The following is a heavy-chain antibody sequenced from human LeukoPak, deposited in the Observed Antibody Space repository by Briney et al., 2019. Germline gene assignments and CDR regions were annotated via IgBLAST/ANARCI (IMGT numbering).Heavy chain of an antibody. CDR3: ASRYYYDSSGYCNFDY. Sequence: GESLKISCKGSGYNFTSYWIGWVRQMPGKGLEWMGIIYPGDSDTRYSPSFQGQVTISADKSISTAYLQWSSLKASDTAMYYCASRYYYDSSGYCNFDYWGQGTLVTVSS. CDR2: IYPGDSDT. CDR1: GYNFTSYW. V-gene: IGHV5-51*01. J-gene: IGHJ4*02. D-gene: IGHD3-22*01.